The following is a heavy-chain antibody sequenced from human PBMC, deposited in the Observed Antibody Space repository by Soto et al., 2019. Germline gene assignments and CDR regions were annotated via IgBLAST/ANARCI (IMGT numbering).Heavy chain of an antibody. CDR3: ARELRDIVATVVAFDI. CDR2: INPNSGGT. Sequence: ASVKVSCKASGYTFTGYYMHWVRQAPGQGLEWMGWINPNSGGTNYAQKFQSWVTMTRDTSISTAYMELSRLRSDDTAVYYCARELRDIVATVVAFDIWGQGTMVTVSS. CDR1: GYTFTGYY. V-gene: IGHV1-2*04. J-gene: IGHJ3*02. D-gene: IGHD5-12*01.